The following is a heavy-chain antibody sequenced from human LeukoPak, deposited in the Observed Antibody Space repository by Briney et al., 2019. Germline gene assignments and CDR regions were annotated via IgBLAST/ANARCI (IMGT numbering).Heavy chain of an antibody. D-gene: IGHD3-16*01. CDR2: FDPEDGET. V-gene: IGHV1-24*01. CDR3: ATSTYYDYVWGSYRLDT. CDR1: GYTLTELS. J-gene: IGHJ5*02. Sequence: ASVKVSCKVSGYTLTELSMHWVRQAPGKGLEWMGGFDPEDGETIYAQKFRGRVTMTEDTSTDTAYMELSSLRSGDTAVYYCATSTYYDYVWGSYRLDTWGQGTLVTVSS.